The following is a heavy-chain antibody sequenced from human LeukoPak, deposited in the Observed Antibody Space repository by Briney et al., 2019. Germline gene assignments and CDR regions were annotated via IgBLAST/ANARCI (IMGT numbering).Heavy chain of an antibody. Sequence: PSETLSLTCTVSGGSLSRGDYYWSSIRQPPGKGLEWLGYIYYSGSTYYNPSLKSRVTISVDTSKNQFSLKLSSVTAADTAVYYCATERGRYCSSTSCYRVGVYWGQGTLVTVSS. D-gene: IGHD2-2*02. J-gene: IGHJ4*02. CDR2: IYYSGST. V-gene: IGHV4-30-4*08. CDR3: ATERGRYCSSTSCYRVGVY. CDR1: GGSLSRGDYY.